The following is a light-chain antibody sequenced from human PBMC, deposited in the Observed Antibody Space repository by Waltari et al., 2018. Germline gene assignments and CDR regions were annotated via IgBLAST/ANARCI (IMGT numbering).Light chain of an antibody. CDR1: NIGTKT. CDR3: QVWDGSTDHYV. J-gene: IGLJ1*01. V-gene: IGLV3-21*04. Sequence: SYVLTQPPSLSVALGKTARIPCGGNNIGTKTVHWYQHKPGQAPVLLIYSDTDRPSGMPERFTGSKSGTTATLTISTVEAGDEADYYCQVWDGSTDHYVFGSGTKVTV. CDR2: SDT.